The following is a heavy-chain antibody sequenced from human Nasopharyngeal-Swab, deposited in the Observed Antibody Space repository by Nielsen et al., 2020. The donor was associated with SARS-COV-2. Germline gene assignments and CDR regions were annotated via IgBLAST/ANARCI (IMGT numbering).Heavy chain of an antibody. CDR3: ASTRGYSYCAFDY. CDR2: ISRSSSYI. Sequence: GGSLRPSCASSGFTLSSYSINGVRQALGKGLEWVSSISRSSSYIYYAASVKGRFTISSDHAKNSLYLQMNSLRAEDTAVYYCASTRGYSYCAFDYWGQGTLVTVSS. D-gene: IGHD5-18*01. CDR1: GFTLSSYS. V-gene: IGHV3-21*01. J-gene: IGHJ4*02.